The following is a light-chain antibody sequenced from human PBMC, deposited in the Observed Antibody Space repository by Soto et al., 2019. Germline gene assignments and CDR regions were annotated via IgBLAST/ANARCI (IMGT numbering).Light chain of an antibody. CDR3: HHYYSTPYT. CDR1: QSVFYSSINKNY. J-gene: IGKJ2*01. CDR2: WAS. Sequence: DIVMTQSPDSLAVSLGERATINCKSSQSVFYSSINKNYLAWYQQKPVQPPKLLIYWASTRESGVPDRFSGSGSGTDFTLTISSLQAEDVAVYYCHHYYSTPYTFGQGTKLEIK. V-gene: IGKV4-1*01.